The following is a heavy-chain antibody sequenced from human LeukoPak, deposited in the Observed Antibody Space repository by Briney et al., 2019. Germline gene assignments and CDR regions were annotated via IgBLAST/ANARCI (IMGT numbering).Heavy chain of an antibody. D-gene: IGHD3-22*01. CDR2: INPSGGST. CDR3: ARDQTDYYDSRILDY. V-gene: IGHV1-46*01. J-gene: IGHJ4*02. Sequence: GASVKVSCKAPGYTFTSYYMHWVRQAPGQGLEWMGIINPSGGSTSYAQKFQGRVTMTRDMSTSTVYMELSSLRSEDTAVYYCARDQTDYYDSRILDYWGQGTLVTVSS. CDR1: GYTFTSYY.